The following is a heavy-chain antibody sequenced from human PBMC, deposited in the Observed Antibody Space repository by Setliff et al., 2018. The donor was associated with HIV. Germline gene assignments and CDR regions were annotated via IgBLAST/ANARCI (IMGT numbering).Heavy chain of an antibody. CDR3: ARGGLGVVGAIDY. CDR2: IIHSGGT. V-gene: IGHV4-34*01. J-gene: IGHJ4*02. CDR1: GGSFSGYY. D-gene: IGHD2-15*01. Sequence: SETLSLTCAVYGGSFSGYYWTWIRQPPGRGLEWIGEIIHSGGTNYNRSLKSRVTISVDTSKNQFSLNLSSVTAADTAVYDCARGGLGVVGAIDYWGQGTLVTVSS.